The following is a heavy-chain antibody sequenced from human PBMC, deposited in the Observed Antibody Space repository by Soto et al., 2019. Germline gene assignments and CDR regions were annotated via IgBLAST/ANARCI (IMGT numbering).Heavy chain of an antibody. Sequence: PGGSLRLSCAVSGFEFSSYSVNWVRQAPGKGLEWVSSISTSGDTYYADSVKGRLAISRDNVKNSLYLQMTSLRVEDTAVYYCARGADYTNSNFDYWGQGTLVTVSS. CDR1: GFEFSSYS. J-gene: IGHJ4*02. CDR3: ARGADYTNSNFDY. D-gene: IGHD4-4*01. CDR2: ISTSGDT. V-gene: IGHV3-21*01.